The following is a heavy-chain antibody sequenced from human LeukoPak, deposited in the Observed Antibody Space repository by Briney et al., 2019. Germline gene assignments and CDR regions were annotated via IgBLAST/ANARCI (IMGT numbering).Heavy chain of an antibody. V-gene: IGHV3-7*03. CDR1: GFTFSSYW. Sequence: GGSLRLSRAVSGFTFSSYWMTWVRQAPGKGLEWVANINEDGSEMYHVDSVKGRFTISRDNTKNSLFLQMNSLRAEDTAVYYCARGVYALDIWGQGTMVTVSS. CDR2: INEDGSEM. CDR3: ARGVYALDI. J-gene: IGHJ3*02.